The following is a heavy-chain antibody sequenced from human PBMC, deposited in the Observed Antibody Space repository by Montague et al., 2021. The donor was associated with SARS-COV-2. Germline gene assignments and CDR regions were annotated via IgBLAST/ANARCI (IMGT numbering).Heavy chain of an antibody. V-gene: IGHV4-59*08. D-gene: IGHD6-19*01. Sequence: SETLSLTCTVSGGSTAIHYWNRIRESPWERPEWIGYVYYNVDTKYNPSLQSRVTISIDTSENQFSLRLNSVTAADTAVYFCARGWAFDPWGQGRLVTVSS. CDR3: ARGWAFDP. J-gene: IGHJ3*01. CDR2: VYYNVDT. CDR1: GGSTAIHY.